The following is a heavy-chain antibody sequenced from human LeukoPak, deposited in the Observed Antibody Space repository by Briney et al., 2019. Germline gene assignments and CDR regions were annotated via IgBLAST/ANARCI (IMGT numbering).Heavy chain of an antibody. J-gene: IGHJ5*02. D-gene: IGHD3-10*01. V-gene: IGHV3-74*03. CDR1: GFSFSRYW. CDR3: ARGVPPCFDP. CDR2: INEDGSTT. Sequence: PGGSLRLSCAASGFSFSRYWMHWVRHSPGKGLVWVSRINEDGSTTTYADSVKGGFTISRDNAKNTLHLQMNSLRAEDTAVYYCARGVPPCFDPWGQGTLVTASS.